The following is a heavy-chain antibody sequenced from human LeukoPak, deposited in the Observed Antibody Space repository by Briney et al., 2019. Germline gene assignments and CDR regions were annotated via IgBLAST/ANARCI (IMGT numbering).Heavy chain of an antibody. D-gene: IGHD6-13*01. J-gene: IGHJ3*02. CDR2: ISAYNGNT. Sequence: ASVKVSCKASGYTFTSYGISWVRQAPGQGLEWMGWISAYNGNTNYAQKLQGRVTMTTDTSTSTAYMELRSLRSDDTAVYYCARDPSGLAAAGPGAFDIWGQGTMVTVSS. V-gene: IGHV1-18*01. CDR3: ARDPSGLAAAGPGAFDI. CDR1: GYTFTSYG.